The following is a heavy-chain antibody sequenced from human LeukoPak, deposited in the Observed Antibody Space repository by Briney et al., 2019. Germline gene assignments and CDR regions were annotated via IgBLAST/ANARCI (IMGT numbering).Heavy chain of an antibody. V-gene: IGHV3-15*01. Sequence: GGSLRLSCAASGFSFSNAWMSWVRQAPGKGLEWVCHIKSKADDRTTDYAAPVQGRFTISRDDSKNTLSLQMNSLKAEDTAVYYCATEGGSGSYYGDDAFDMWGQGTMVTVSS. CDR2: IKSKADDRTT. J-gene: IGHJ3*02. D-gene: IGHD3-10*01. CDR3: ATEGGSGSYYGDDAFDM. CDR1: GFSFSNAW.